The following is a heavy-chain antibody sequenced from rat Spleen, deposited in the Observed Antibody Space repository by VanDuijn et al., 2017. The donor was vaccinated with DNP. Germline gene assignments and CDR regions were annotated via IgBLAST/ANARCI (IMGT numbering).Heavy chain of an antibody. CDR3: VRWNSGHFDY. Sequence: EVQLVESGGGLVQPGNSLKLSCTASGFTFSNHGMAWVRQAPTKGLEWVASIGSAAYAPYYGDSVKGRFTISRDNAKSTLYLQMNSHRSEDMATYYCVRWNSGHFDYWGQGVMVTVSS. CDR1: GFTFSNHG. V-gene: IGHV5S23*01. J-gene: IGHJ2*01. CDR2: IGSAAYAP. D-gene: IGHD4-3*01.